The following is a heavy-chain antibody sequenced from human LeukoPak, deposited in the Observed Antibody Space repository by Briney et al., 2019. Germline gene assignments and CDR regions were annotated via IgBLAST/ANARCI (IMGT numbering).Heavy chain of an antibody. Sequence: PGGSLRLSCAASGFTFSSYSMNWVRQAPGKGLEWVSSISSSSSYIYYADSVKGRFTIARDNAKNSLYLQMNSLRAEDTAVYYCARDTSTPLPAAMRYYYYGMDVWGQGTTVTVSS. V-gene: IGHV3-21*01. CDR2: ISSSSSYI. CDR1: GFTFSSYS. D-gene: IGHD2-2*01. CDR3: ARDTSTPLPAAMRYYYYGMDV. J-gene: IGHJ6*02.